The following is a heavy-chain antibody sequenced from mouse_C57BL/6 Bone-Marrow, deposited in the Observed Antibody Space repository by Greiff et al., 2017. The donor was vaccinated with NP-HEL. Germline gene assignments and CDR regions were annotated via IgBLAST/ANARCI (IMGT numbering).Heavy chain of an antibody. CDR1: GYTFTSYW. CDR3: TRYYYGPWFAY. D-gene: IGHD1-1*01. J-gene: IGHJ3*01. Sequence: EVQLQQSGTVLARPGASVKMSCKTSGYTFTSYWMHWVKQRPGQGLEWIGAIYPGNSDTSYNQKFKGKAKLTAVTSASTAYMELSSLTNEDSAVYYCTRYYYGPWFAYWGQGTLVTVSA. V-gene: IGHV1-5*01. CDR2: IYPGNSDT.